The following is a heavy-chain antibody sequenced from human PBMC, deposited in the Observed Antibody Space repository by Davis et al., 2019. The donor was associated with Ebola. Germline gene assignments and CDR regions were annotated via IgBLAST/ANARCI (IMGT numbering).Heavy chain of an antibody. CDR3: AKEGKWEPYFGLDY. CDR2: ISGSGGST. Sequence: GESLKISCAASGFTFSSYPMSWVRQAPGKGLEWVSAISGSGGSTYYADSVKGRSTISRDNSKNTLYLQMNSLRAEDTAVYYCAKEGKWEPYFGLDYWGQGTLVTVSS. CDR1: GFTFSSYP. D-gene: IGHD1-26*01. V-gene: IGHV3-23*01. J-gene: IGHJ4*02.